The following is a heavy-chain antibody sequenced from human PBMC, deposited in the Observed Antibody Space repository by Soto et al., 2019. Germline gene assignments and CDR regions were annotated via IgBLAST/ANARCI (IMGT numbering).Heavy chain of an antibody. CDR1: GVSISSYY. CDR2: IYYSGST. CDR3: ARDFRGYSYGFYYFDY. Sequence: SETLSLTCTVSGVSISSYYWSWIRQPPGKGLEWIGYIYYSGSTNYNPSLKSRVTISVDTSKNQFSLKLSSVTAADTAVYYCARDFRGYSYGFYYFDYWGQGTLVTVSS. J-gene: IGHJ4*02. V-gene: IGHV4-59*01. D-gene: IGHD5-18*01.